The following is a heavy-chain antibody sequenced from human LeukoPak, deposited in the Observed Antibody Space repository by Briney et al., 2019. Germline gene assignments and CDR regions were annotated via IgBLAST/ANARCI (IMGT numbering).Heavy chain of an antibody. CDR2: IFSGGTT. V-gene: IGHV3-53*01. J-gene: IGHJ4*02. Sequence: PGGSLRLSCAASGFTVSSNYMSWVRQAPGKGLEWVSVIFSGGTTYYADSVKGRFTISRDNSRNTLYLQMNSLRAEDTAMYYCAKYDNSGRAGGYWGQGTLVTVSS. CDR1: GFTVSSNY. D-gene: IGHD3-22*01. CDR3: AKYDNSGRAGGY.